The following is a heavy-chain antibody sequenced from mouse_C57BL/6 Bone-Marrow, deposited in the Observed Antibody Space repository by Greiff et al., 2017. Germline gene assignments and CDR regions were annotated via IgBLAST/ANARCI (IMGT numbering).Heavy chain of an antibody. D-gene: IGHD2-2*01. CDR3: TRDGGYDEAFDY. CDR2: ISSGGDYI. V-gene: IGHV5-9-1*02. Sequence: EVKLMESGEGLVKPGGSLKLSCAASGFTFSSYAMSWVRQTPEKRLEWVAYISSGGDYIYYADTVKGRFTISRDNARNTLYLQMSSLKSEDTAMYYCTRDGGYDEAFDYWGQGTTLTVSS. J-gene: IGHJ2*01. CDR1: GFTFSSYA.